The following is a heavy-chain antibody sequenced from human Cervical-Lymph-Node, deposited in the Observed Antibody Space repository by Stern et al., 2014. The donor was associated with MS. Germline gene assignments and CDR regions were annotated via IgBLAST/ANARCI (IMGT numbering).Heavy chain of an antibody. CDR2: FDYVRKT. Sequence: QLQLQESGPGLVKPSETLSLTCTVAGGPIYGANFFWGWIRQSPGKGLEWIGSFDYVRKTYYKSSLKSRLTISVDAPKNHFFGELPSVTAADTALYYCARLNKTYGAFDFWGQGTMVTVSS. D-gene: IGHD2-21*01. CDR1: GGPIYGANFF. V-gene: IGHV4-39*01. CDR3: ARLNKTYGAFDF. J-gene: IGHJ3*01.